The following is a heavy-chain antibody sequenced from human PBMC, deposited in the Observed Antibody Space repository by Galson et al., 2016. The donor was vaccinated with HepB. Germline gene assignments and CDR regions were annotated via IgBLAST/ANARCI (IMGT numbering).Heavy chain of an antibody. J-gene: IGHJ4*02. V-gene: IGHV3-66*02. CDR3: ARGVYGDHGWFDY. D-gene: IGHD4-17*01. CDR2: IYSGGTT. CDR1: FTVSSNY. Sequence: FTVSSNYMSWVRQAPGKGLEWVSVIYSGGTTYYADSVKGRFTISRDNSKNTLFLQMNTLRPEDTAVYYCARGVYGDHGWFDYWGQGTLVTVSS.